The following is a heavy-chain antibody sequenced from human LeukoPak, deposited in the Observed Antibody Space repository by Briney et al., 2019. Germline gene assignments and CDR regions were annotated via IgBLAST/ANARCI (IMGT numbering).Heavy chain of an antibody. V-gene: IGHV4-4*07. CDR2: VSTTRSS. Sequence: SETLSLTCTVSGGSISSYYWSWIRQPAGKGLEWIGRVSTTRSSHYNPSLRSRITMSLDTSTNQFSLKLSSVTAADSAVYYCARDESITWDPPFDSWGQGTLVIVSS. D-gene: IGHD1-26*01. CDR3: ARDESITWDPPFDS. CDR1: GGSISSYY. J-gene: IGHJ4*02.